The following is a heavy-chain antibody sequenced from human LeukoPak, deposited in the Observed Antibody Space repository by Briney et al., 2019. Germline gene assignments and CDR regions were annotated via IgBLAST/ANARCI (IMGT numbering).Heavy chain of an antibody. D-gene: IGHD3-3*01. CDR2: MNPNSGNT. Sequence: ASVKVSFKATGYTFTSYDINWVRQATGKGLEGMGWMNPNSGNTGYAQKFQGRVTITRNTSISKAYMELSSLRSEDTAVYYCARVSGYYDFWSGYFYYYYYYMDVWGKGTTVTASS. V-gene: IGHV1-8*03. J-gene: IGHJ6*03. CDR1: GYTFTSYD. CDR3: ARVSGYYDFWSGYFYYYYYYMDV.